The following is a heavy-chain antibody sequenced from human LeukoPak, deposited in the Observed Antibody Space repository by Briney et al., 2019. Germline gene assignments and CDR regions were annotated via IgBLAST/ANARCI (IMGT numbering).Heavy chain of an antibody. CDR2: IDHRGST. D-gene: IGHD1-26*01. Sequence: SETLSLTCAVYGESLSKYYWTWIRQSPGKGLEWIGEIDHRGSTNLNPSLKSRVTLSVDTSKHQFSLKLTSVTAADAAVYYCASSVGSTDYWGQGTLVTVSS. V-gene: IGHV4-34*01. CDR3: ASSVGSTDY. CDR1: GESLSKYY. J-gene: IGHJ4*02.